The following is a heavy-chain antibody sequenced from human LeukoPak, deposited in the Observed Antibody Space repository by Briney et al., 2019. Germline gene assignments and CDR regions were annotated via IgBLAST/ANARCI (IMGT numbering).Heavy chain of an antibody. V-gene: IGHV1-69*05. CDR1: GGTFSSYT. D-gene: IGHD1-26*01. CDR3: ARAIAPHSGSYLFY. CDR2: IIPIFGTA. Sequence: SVKVSCKASGGTFSSYTISWVRQAPGQGLEWMGRIIPIFGTANYAQKFQGRVTITTDESTSTAYMELSSLRSEDTAVYYCARAIAPHSGSYLFYWGQGTLVTVSS. J-gene: IGHJ4*02.